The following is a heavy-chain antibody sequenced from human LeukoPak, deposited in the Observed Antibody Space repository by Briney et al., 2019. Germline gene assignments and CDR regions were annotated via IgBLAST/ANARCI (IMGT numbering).Heavy chain of an antibody. CDR3: ARNYCSSTSCYPFDY. V-gene: IGHV4-59*10. CDR2: IYTSGST. J-gene: IGHJ4*02. D-gene: IGHD2-2*01. Sequence: SETLSLTCAVYGGSFSGYYWGWIRQPPGKGLEWIGRIYTSGSTNYNPSLKSRVTISVDTSKNQFSLKLSSVTAADTAVYYCARNYCSSTSCYPFDYWGQGTLVTVSS. CDR1: GGSFSGYY.